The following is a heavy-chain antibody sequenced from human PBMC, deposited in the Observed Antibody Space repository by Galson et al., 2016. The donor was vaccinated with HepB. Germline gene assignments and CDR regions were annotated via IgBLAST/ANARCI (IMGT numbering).Heavy chain of an antibody. J-gene: IGHJ4*02. V-gene: IGHV3-11*04. Sequence: SLRLSCAASGFTFSDYYMSWIRQAPGKGLEWVSYISSRSSGSTISYADSVKGRFTISRDNAKNSLYLQMNSLRAEDTAVYYCARAQKTWIHLWFDYWGQGTPVTVSS. CDR1: GFTFSDYY. CDR3: ARAQKTWIHLWFDY. CDR2: ISSRSSGSTI. D-gene: IGHD5-18*01.